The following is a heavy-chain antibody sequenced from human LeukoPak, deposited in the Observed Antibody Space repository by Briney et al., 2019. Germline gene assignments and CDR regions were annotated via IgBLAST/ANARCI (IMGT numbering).Heavy chain of an antibody. CDR2: IRSKAYGGTT. J-gene: IGHJ4*02. D-gene: IGHD1-26*01. V-gene: IGHV3-49*04. CDR3: SVGSRGTYIPTFDI. CDR1: GLTFGDYT. Sequence: GGSLRLSCTGSGLTFGDYTVSWVRQAPGRGLEWVGFIRSKAYGGTTAYAAAAKGRFTISRDDSKSIASLQMNSLKTEDTAVYFCSVGSRGTYIPTFDIWGQGTLVTVSS.